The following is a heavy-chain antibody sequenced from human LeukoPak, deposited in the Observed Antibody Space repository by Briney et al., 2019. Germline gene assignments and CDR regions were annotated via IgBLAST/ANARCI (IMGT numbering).Heavy chain of an antibody. V-gene: IGHV4-59*01. D-gene: IGHD2-21*01. CDR2: TSDSGNT. Sequence: SETLSLTCTVSGGSIRIYYWNWIRQPPGKGLEWIGYTSDSGNTDYKPSLKSRVTISVDTSKNQFSLKLTSATAADTAVYYCARWHSHGRYFDYWGQGALVTVSS. CDR3: ARWHSHGRYFDY. CDR1: GGSIRIYY. J-gene: IGHJ4*02.